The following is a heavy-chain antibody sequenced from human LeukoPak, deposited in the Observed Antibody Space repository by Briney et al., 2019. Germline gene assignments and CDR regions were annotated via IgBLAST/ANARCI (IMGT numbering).Heavy chain of an antibody. J-gene: IGHJ4*02. D-gene: IGHD4-11*01. CDR3: ARDGHWEVTRGHYFDY. CDR1: GYSISSGYY. CDR2: IKVDGSET. V-gene: IGHV3-7*01. Sequence: ETLSLTCTVSGYSISSGYYWGWIRQPPGKGLEWLANIKVDGSETYYVDSLKGRFTISRDNAKNSVYLQMNSLRVEDTAVYYCARDGHWEVTRGHYFDYWGQGTLVTVSS.